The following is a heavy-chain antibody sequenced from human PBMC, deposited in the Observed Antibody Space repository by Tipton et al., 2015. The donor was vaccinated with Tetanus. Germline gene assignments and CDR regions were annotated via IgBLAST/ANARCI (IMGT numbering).Heavy chain of an antibody. CDR3: ARHEESTDYCDN. J-gene: IGHJ4*02. Sequence: TLSLTCTVSGDSIGTYYWHWIRQSPGKGLEWIGYSAYTGNANYNPSLMSRLTISVDTSKTQFSLKLSSVTATDTAVYYCARHEESTDYCDNWGQGTLVTVSS. CDR1: GDSIGTYY. CDR2: SAYTGNA. V-gene: IGHV4-59*08. D-gene: IGHD5/OR15-5a*01.